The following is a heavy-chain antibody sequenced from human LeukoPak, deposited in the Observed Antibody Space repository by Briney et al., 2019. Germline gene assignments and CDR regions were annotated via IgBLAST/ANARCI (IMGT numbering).Heavy chain of an antibody. CDR1: GYTFTSYG. CDR2: ISAYNGNT. J-gene: IGHJ3*02. V-gene: IGHV1-18*01. D-gene: IGHD1-26*01. CDR3: ARDGWRQTSGSYLAGDAFDI. Sequence: ASVKVSCKASGYTFTSYGISWVRQAPGQGLEWMGWISAYNGNTNYAQKLQGRVTMTTDTSTSTAYMELRSLRSDDTAVYYCARDGWRQTSGSYLAGDAFDIWGQGTMVTVSS.